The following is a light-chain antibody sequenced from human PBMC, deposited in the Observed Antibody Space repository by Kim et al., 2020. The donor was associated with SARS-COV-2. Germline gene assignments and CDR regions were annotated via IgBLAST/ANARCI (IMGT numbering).Light chain of an antibody. CDR1: QDIRNH. Sequence: ASVGDRVTITYQASQDIRNHLNWHYQKPGKAPKVLNYDASNLKRGVPSRFSGSGSGADFTFTISSLQPEDIATYYCQQYDNLPVTFGQGTRLEIK. CDR3: QQYDNLPVT. CDR2: DAS. J-gene: IGKJ5*01. V-gene: IGKV1-33*01.